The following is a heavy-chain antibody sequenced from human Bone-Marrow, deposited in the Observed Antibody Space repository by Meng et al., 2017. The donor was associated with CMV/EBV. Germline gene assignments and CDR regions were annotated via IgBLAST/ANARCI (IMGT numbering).Heavy chain of an antibody. Sequence: ASVKVSCKASEYTFTRYDINWVRQAIGQGLEWMGWMNPDSGNTAYAQKFQGRVTMTRDTSTSTAYMELSSLKSEDTAVYYCARKIWSGYSSFDPWGQGTLVTVSS. V-gene: IGHV1-8*01. D-gene: IGHD3-3*01. J-gene: IGHJ5*02. CDR3: ARKIWSGYSSFDP. CDR2: MNPDSGNT. CDR1: EYTFTRYD.